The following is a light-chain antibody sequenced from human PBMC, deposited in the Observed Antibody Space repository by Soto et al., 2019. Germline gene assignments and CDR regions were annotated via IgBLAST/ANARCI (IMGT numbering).Light chain of an antibody. CDR2: GAS. CDR1: QYISNN. J-gene: IGKJ5*01. CDR3: QQYNHWSSIT. Sequence: EIAMTQSPAALSVSLGERATLSSRASQYISNNLAWYQQRPGQAPSLLIYGASTRATGVPARFSGSGSGTDFLLSISGLQSEDSAVYYCQQYNHWSSITFGQGTRLEIK. V-gene: IGKV3-15*01.